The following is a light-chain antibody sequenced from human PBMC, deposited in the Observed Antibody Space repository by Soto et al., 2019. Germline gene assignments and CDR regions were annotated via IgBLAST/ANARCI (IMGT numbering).Light chain of an antibody. CDR3: CSYPGGNSVV. Sequence: QSALTQPASASGSPGQSVTISCTGTSGDVGGYNYVSWYQQHPGKAPKLMIYRVTKRPSGVPDRFSGSKSGNTASLTVSGLQAEDEADYYCCSYPGGNSVVFGGGTKLTVL. V-gene: IGLV2-8*01. CDR1: SGDVGGYNY. J-gene: IGLJ2*01. CDR2: RVT.